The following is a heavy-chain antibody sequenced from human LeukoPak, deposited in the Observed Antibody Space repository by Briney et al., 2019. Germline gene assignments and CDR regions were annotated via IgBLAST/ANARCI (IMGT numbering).Heavy chain of an antibody. CDR1: GYTFTSYG. J-gene: IGHJ4*02. D-gene: IGHD3-22*01. CDR3: ARAPRYYYDSSGYYPH. CDR2: ISAYNGST. V-gene: IGHV1-18*01. Sequence: ASVKVSCKASGYTFTSYGISWVRQAPGQGLEWMGWISAYNGSTNYAQKLQGRVTMTTDTSTSTAYMELRSLRSDDTAVYYCARAPRYYYDSSGYYPHWGQGTLVTVSS.